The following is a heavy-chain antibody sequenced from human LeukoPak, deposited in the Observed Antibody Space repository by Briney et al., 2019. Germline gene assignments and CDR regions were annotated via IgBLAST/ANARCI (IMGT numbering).Heavy chain of an antibody. V-gene: IGHV3-7*01. CDR2: IKEDGSEK. D-gene: IGHD5-18*01. CDR1: GFTFSHYW. CDR3: ARDLSGVTGYTYGRGIDY. J-gene: IGHJ4*02. Sequence: GGSLRLSCAPSGFTFSHYWMSWVRQAPGKGLEWVANIKEDGSEKYYVDSVKGRFTISRDNAKTSLYLQMNSLRAEDTAVYYCARDLSGVTGYTYGRGIDYWGQGTLVTVSS.